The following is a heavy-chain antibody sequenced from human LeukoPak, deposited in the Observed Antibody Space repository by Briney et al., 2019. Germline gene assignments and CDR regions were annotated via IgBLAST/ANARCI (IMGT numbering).Heavy chain of an antibody. Sequence: GSLRLSCSASGFTFRSYSMNWVRPAPGKGLEWVSSISSSSSYIYYADSVKGRFTISRDNAKNSLYLQMNSLRAEDTAVYYCARGGGKGYWGQGTLVTVSS. V-gene: IGHV3-21*01. CDR3: ARGGGKGY. J-gene: IGHJ4*02. CDR2: ISSSSSYI. CDR1: GFTFRSYS. D-gene: IGHD4-23*01.